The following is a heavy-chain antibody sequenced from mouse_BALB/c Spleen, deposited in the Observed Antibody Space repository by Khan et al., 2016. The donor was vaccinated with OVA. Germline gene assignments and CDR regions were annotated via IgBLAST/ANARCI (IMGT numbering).Heavy chain of an antibody. V-gene: IGHV1-77*01. J-gene: IGHJ3*01. CDR1: GYTFTDYI. CDR2: IYPGSDNT. D-gene: IGHD2-10*02. Sequence: QVQLKQSGPELVKPGASVKMSCKASGYTFTDYIINWVKQRTGQGLEWIGEIYPGSDNTYYNEKFKGKATLTADKSSNTVYMQRSSLTSEDSAVYFCARSGYGTFAYWGQGTLVTVSA. CDR3: ARSGYGTFAY.